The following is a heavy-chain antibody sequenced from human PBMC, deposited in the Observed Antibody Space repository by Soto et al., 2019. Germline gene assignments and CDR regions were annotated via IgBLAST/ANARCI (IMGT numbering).Heavy chain of an antibody. J-gene: IGHJ4*02. CDR3: ARSSGTGFLSGY. CDR2: IKQDGSET. D-gene: IGHD3-10*01. CDR1: GFTFTNFR. V-gene: IGHV3-7*01. Sequence: EVHLVESGGGWVRPGESLRLSCAASGFTFTNFRMSWLRQAPGKGLEWVANIKQDGSETRYVDSVKGRFTISRDNAKNSLFLQMNSLRAEDTAIYYCARSSGTGFLSGYWGQGTLVTVST.